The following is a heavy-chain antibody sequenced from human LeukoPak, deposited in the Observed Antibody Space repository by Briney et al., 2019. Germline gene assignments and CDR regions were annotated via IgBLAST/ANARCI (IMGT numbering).Heavy chain of an antibody. CDR3: ASRDYESLGAFDI. J-gene: IGHJ3*02. Sequence: TGGSLRLSCAASGFTFSSYMMTWVRQAPGKGLEWVSSISSSSSYIYYADSVKGRFTISRDNAKNSLYLQMNSLRAEDTAVYYCASRDYESLGAFDIWGQGTMVTVSS. CDR1: GFTFSSYM. CDR2: ISSSSSYI. V-gene: IGHV3-21*01. D-gene: IGHD4-17*01.